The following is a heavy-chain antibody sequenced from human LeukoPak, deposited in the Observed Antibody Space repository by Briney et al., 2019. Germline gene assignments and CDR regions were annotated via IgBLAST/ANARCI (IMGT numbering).Heavy chain of an antibody. Sequence: GESLKISCKGSGYSFTSYWIGWVRQMPGKGLEWMGIIYPGDSDTRYSPSFQGQVTISADKSISTAYLQWSSLKASDTAMYYCARRLRIVGATGHDAFDIWGQGTMVTVSS. CDR2: IYPGDSDT. J-gene: IGHJ3*02. CDR1: GYSFTSYW. CDR3: ARRLRIVGATGHDAFDI. V-gene: IGHV5-51*01. D-gene: IGHD1-26*01.